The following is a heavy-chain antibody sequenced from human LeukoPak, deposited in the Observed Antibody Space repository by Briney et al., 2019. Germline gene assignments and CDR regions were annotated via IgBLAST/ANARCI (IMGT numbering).Heavy chain of an antibody. J-gene: IGHJ5*02. V-gene: IGHV4-34*01. CDR1: GGSISSYY. CDR2: INHSGST. D-gene: IGHD3-3*01. Sequence: SETLSLTCTVSGGSISSYYWSWIRQPPGKGLEWIGEINHSGSTNYNPSLKSRVTISVDTSKNQFSLKLSSVTAADTAVYYCARIFGVVKPFDPWGQGTLVTVSS. CDR3: ARIFGVVKPFDP.